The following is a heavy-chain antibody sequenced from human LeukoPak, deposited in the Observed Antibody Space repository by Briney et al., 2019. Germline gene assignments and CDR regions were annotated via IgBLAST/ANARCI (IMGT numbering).Heavy chain of an antibody. V-gene: IGHV3-23*01. D-gene: IGHD2-2*01. CDR2: ISGCGGST. Sequence: GASLRLSCAASGFTFSSYAMSWVRQAPGKGLEWVSAISGCGGSTYYADSVKGRFTISRDNSKNTLYLQMNSLRAEDTAVYYCAKDPSTYIVVVPAANFDSWGQGTLVTVSS. CDR1: GFTFSSYA. CDR3: AKDPSTYIVVVPAANFDS. J-gene: IGHJ4*02.